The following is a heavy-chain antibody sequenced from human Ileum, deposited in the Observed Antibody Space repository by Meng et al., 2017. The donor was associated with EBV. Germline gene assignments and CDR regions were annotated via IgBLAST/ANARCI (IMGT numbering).Heavy chain of an antibody. Sequence: QVKLQEPGPGLVQPSQSLSIACVISGDSVSSDKTAWNWIRQSPSRGLEWLGRTYRRSRWYYDYALSVKSRINISPDTSKNQVSLQLNSVTDEDTGIYYCATSRIAKFDRWGQGTLVTVSS. CDR2: TYRRSRWYY. J-gene: IGHJ5*02. CDR1: GDSVSSDKTA. CDR3: ATSRIAKFDR. V-gene: IGHV6-1*01.